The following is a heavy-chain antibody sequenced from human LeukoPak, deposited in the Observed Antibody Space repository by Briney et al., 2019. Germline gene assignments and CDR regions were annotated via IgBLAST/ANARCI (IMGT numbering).Heavy chain of an antibody. D-gene: IGHD5-12*01. V-gene: IGHV1-2*02. CDR3: ARSRGYSGYDLGLFDY. Sequence: GASVKVSCKASGYTFTGYYMHWVRQAPGQGLEWMGWINPNSGGTNYAQKFQGRVTMTRDTSISTAYMELSRLRSDDTVVYYCARSRGYSGYDLGLFDYWGQGTLVTVSS. CDR2: INPNSGGT. J-gene: IGHJ4*02. CDR1: GYTFTGYY.